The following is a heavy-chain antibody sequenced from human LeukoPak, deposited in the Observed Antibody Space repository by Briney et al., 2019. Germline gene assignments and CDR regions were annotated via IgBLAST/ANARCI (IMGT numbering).Heavy chain of an antibody. D-gene: IGHD6-19*01. J-gene: IGHJ4*02. V-gene: IGHV1-8*01. CDR3: GMGTVAAYIDF. Sequence: ASVRVSCKVSGYTFTSYNINWVRQATGQGLEWMGWMNPNNGNTGFAQKFQDRVTMTRNTSICTANMELSSLRSEDTAVYYCGMGTVAAYIDFWGQGTLVTVSS. CDR1: GYTFTSYN. CDR2: MNPNNGNT.